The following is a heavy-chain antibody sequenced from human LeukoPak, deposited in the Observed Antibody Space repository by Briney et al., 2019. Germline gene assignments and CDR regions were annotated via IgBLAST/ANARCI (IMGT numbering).Heavy chain of an antibody. Sequence: GGSLRLSCAASGFTFNNAWMSWVRQAPGKGLEWVGRIKSKTDGGTTDYAAPVKGRFTISRDDSKNTLYLQMNSLKTEDTAVYYCTTGDVVGAGTYYYYYGMDVWGQGTTVTVSS. D-gene: IGHD1-26*01. V-gene: IGHV3-15*01. CDR1: GFTFNNAW. CDR2: IKSKTDGGTT. J-gene: IGHJ6*02. CDR3: TTGDVVGAGTYYYYYGMDV.